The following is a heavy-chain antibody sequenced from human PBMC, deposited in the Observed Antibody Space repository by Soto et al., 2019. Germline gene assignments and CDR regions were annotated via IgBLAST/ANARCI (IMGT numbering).Heavy chain of an antibody. D-gene: IGHD6-6*01. V-gene: IGHV3-23*01. Sequence: EVQLLESGGGLVQPGGSLRLSCAAYGFTFSSYAMSWVRQAPGKGLEWVSAISGSGGSTYYADSVKGRFTISRDNSKNTLYLQMNSLRAEDTAVYYCANDPYSSSSPYYFDYWGQGTLVTVSS. J-gene: IGHJ4*02. CDR3: ANDPYSSSSPYYFDY. CDR2: ISGSGGST. CDR1: GFTFSSYA.